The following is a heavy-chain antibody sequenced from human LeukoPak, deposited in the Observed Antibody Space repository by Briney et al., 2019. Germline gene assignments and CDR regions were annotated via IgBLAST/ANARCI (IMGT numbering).Heavy chain of an antibody. Sequence: SETLSLTCAVYGGSFSGYYWSWIRQPPGKGLEWIGEINHSGSTNYSPSLKSRVTISVDTSKNQFSLKLSSVTAADTAVYYCARAKSMVRGVIISYYMDVWGKGTTVTVSS. CDR3: ARAKSMVRGVIISYYMDV. CDR1: GGSFSGYY. CDR2: INHSGST. V-gene: IGHV4-34*01. J-gene: IGHJ6*03. D-gene: IGHD3-10*01.